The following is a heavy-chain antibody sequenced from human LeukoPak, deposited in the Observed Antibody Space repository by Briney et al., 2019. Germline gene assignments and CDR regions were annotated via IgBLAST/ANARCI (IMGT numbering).Heavy chain of an antibody. Sequence: PSETLSLTCTVSGGSISSSSYYWGWIRQPPGKGLEWIGSIYYSGSTYYNPSLKSRVTISVDTSKNQFSLKLSSVTAADTAVYYCASIRLRYFQNWYFDLWGRGTLVTVSS. D-gene: IGHD3-9*01. CDR1: GGSISSSSYY. CDR3: ASIRLRYFQNWYFDL. J-gene: IGHJ2*01. CDR2: IYYSGST. V-gene: IGHV4-39*01.